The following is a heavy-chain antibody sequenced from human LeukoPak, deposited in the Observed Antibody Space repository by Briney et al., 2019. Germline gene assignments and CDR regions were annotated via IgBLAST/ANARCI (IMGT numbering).Heavy chain of an antibody. CDR3: ARDRDWNYRGGFDY. V-gene: IGHV1-69*13. Sequence: ASVKVSCKASGGTFSSYAISWVRQAPGQGLEWMGGIIPIFGTANYAQKFQGRVTITADESTSTAYMELSSLRSEDTAVYYCARDRDWNYRGGFDYWGQGTLVTVSS. CDR2: IIPIFGTA. D-gene: IGHD1-7*01. CDR1: GGTFSSYA. J-gene: IGHJ4*02.